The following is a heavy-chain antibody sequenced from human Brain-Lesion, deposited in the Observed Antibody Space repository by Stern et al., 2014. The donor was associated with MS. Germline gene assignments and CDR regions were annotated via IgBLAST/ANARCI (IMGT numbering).Heavy chain of an antibody. CDR1: GNTFTNRY. CDR3: AEGGSYGFVY. CDR2: ITPFTGNT. D-gene: IGHD4-17*01. V-gene: IGHV1-45*02. J-gene: IGHJ4*02. Sequence: VQLVESGAEVKKTGSSVKVSCQASGNTFTNRYLHWVRQAPGQELEWMGWITPFTGNTNYAQNFQDRVTITIDRSMSTAYMDLSSLRSDDTAIYFCAEGGSYGFVYWGQGTLVTVSS.